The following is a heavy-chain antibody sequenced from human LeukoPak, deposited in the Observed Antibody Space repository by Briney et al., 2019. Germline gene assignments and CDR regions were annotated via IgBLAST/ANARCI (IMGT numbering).Heavy chain of an antibody. CDR1: GFTFDDYA. CDR2: ISWDGGIS. CDR3: IKDLRLDLHFDTFDI. V-gene: IGHV3-9*01. Sequence: GGSLRLSCAASGFTFDDYAMHWVRQTPGKGLEWVSSISWDGGISVYADSVKGRFTISRDNAKSCLYLEMSALTPDDTALYFCIKDLRLDLHFDTFDIWGQGTMVTVSS. J-gene: IGHJ3*02. D-gene: IGHD1-7*01.